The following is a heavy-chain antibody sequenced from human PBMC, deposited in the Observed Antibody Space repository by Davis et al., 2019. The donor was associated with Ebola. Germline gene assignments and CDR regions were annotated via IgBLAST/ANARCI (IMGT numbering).Heavy chain of an antibody. Sequence: ASVKVSCKASGYTFTSYDINWVRQATGQGLEWMGIINPSGGSTTYAQKFQGRVTMARDTSTSTVYMELSSLRSEDTAMYYCARGNRGGDILTGSLFDYWGQGTLVTVSS. CDR1: GYTFTSYD. CDR3: ARGNRGGDILTGSLFDY. D-gene: IGHD3-9*01. CDR2: INPSGGST. V-gene: IGHV1-46*03. J-gene: IGHJ4*02.